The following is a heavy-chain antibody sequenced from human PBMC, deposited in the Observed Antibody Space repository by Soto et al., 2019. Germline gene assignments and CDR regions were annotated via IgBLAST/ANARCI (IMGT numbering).Heavy chain of an antibody. J-gene: IGHJ4*02. CDR3: ARGAALAGKLDL. CDR2: ISSHGRDI. D-gene: IGHD6-19*01. Sequence: EVQLVESGGGLVKPGGSVRLSCEASGFTFTSDSMTWVCQAPGKGLEWVSSISSHGRDIFYADSVKGRFTISRDNAKDSLHLQMNSLTGEDSAVYYCARGAALAGKLDLWGQGTLVTVSS. CDR1: GFTFTSDS. V-gene: IGHV3-21*06.